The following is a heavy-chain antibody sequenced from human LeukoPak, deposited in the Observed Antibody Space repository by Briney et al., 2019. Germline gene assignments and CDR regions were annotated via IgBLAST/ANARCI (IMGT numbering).Heavy chain of an antibody. V-gene: IGHV1-69*05. Sequence: SVKVSCXASGGTFSSYAISWVRQAPGQGLEWMGRIIPIFGTANYAQKFQGRVTVTTDESTSTAYMELSSLRSEDTAVYYCARDAGYSSSSPFDYWGQGTQVTVSS. CDR2: IIPIFGTA. J-gene: IGHJ4*02. D-gene: IGHD6-6*01. CDR1: GGTFSSYA. CDR3: ARDAGYSSSSPFDY.